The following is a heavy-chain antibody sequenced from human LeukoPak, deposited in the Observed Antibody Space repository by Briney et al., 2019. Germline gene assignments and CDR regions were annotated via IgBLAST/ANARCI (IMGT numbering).Heavy chain of an antibody. CDR1: GFSFRTSW. CDR3: AGTTTTCCNR. D-gene: IGHD1-1*01. Sequence: GGSLRLSCAASGFSFRTSWMHWVRQAPGKGLVWVSRINSDGSSISYADSVKGRFTISRDNAKNTLYLQMNSLRVDDTGVYYCAGTTTTCCNRWGQGTLVTVSS. V-gene: IGHV3-74*01. CDR2: INSDGSSI. J-gene: IGHJ5*02.